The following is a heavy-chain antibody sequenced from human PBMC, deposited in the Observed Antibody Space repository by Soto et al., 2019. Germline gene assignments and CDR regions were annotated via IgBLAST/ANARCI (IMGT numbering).Heavy chain of an antibody. V-gene: IGHV3-23*01. J-gene: IGHJ4*02. CDR1: VFTFSSYA. CDR2: ISGSGGST. Sequence: GWSLRLSCASSVFTFSSYAMSWVRQAPGKGLEWVSAISGSGGSTYYADSVKGRFTISRDNSKNTLYLQMNSLRAEDTAVYYCARDYYDSSGYQIYYFDYWGQGTLVTVSS. D-gene: IGHD3-22*01. CDR3: ARDYYDSSGYQIYYFDY.